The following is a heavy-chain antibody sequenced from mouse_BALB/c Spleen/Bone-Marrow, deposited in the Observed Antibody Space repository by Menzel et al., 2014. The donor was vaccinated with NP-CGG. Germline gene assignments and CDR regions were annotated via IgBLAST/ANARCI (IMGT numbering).Heavy chain of an antibody. J-gene: IGHJ3*01. Sequence: QVQLQQPGAELVRPGASVKLSCKASGDTFTSYWINWVKQRPGQGLEWIGNIYPSDSYTNYNQKFKDKATLTVDKSSSTAYMQLSSPTSEDSAVYYCTRKDYWGQGTLVTVSA. V-gene: IGHV1-69*02. CDR1: GDTFTSYW. CDR3: TRKDY. CDR2: IYPSDSYT.